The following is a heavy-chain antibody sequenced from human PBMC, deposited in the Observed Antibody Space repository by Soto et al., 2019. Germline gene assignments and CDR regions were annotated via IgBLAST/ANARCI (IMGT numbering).Heavy chain of an antibody. D-gene: IGHD1-26*01. CDR2: IKQDGSDK. CDR1: GLTFNNYW. CDR3: ARGDDAWSVGAPFDY. Sequence: GGSLRLSCAASGLTFNNYWMNWVRQAPGKGLERVANIKQDGSDKHYVDSVKGRCTISTDNADNSLYRQMSSLRAEDTAVYYCARGDDAWSVGAPFDYWGQGTLVTVSS. V-gene: IGHV3-7*01. J-gene: IGHJ4*02.